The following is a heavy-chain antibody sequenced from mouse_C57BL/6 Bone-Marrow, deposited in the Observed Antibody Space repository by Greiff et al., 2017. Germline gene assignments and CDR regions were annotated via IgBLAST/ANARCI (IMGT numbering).Heavy chain of an antibody. CDR2: IYPRSGNT. J-gene: IGHJ2*01. CDR3: ARSGGLQYYFDY. Sequence: VKVVESGAELARPGASVKLSCKASGYTFTSYGISWVKQRTGQGLEWIGEIYPRSGNTYSNEKFKGKATLTADKSSSTAYMELRSLTSEDSAVYFCARSGGLQYYFDYWGQGTTLTVAS. CDR1: GYTFTSYG. V-gene: IGHV1-81*01. D-gene: IGHD2-2*01.